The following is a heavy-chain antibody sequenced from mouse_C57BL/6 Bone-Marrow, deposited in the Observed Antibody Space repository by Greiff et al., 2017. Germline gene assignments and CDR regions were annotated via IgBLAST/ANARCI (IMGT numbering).Heavy chain of an antibody. J-gene: IGHJ3*01. CDR2: IYPRSGNT. V-gene: IGHV1-81*01. CDR3: ATYGDYVAY. D-gene: IGHD2-13*01. CDR1: GYTFTSYG. Sequence: VQLKQSGAELARPGASVKLSCKASGYTFTSYGISWVKQRTGQGLEWIGEIYPRSGNTYYNEKFKGKATLTADKSSSTAYMELRSLTSEDSAVYFCATYGDYVAYWGQGTLVTVSA.